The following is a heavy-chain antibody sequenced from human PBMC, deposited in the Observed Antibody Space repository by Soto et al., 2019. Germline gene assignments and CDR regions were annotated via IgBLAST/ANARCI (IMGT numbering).Heavy chain of an antibody. CDR1: GFTFSTYG. D-gene: IGHD3-10*01. V-gene: IGHV3-33*01. Sequence: VQLVESGGGLVQPGGSLRLSCAASGFTFSTYGMNWVRQAPGKGLEWVALIWYHGNTEEYAESLKGRFTISRDNSKNAVFLQIHSLRVEDTAVYYCARGPGSGIHLSTFDAWGEGTMVTVSS. CDR3: ARGPGSGIHLSTFDA. J-gene: IGHJ3*01. CDR2: IWYHGNTE.